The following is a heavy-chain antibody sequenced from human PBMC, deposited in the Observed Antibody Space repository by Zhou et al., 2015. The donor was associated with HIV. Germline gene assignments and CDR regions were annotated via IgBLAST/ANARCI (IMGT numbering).Heavy chain of an antibody. CDR2: IWYDGSNK. CDR1: GFTFSSYA. J-gene: IGHJ3*02. Sequence: QVQLVDSGGGVVQPGRSLRLSCAASGFTFSSYAMHWVRQAPGKGLEWVAVIWYDGSNKYYADSVKGRFTISRDNAKNSMYLQINSLRAEDTAVYYCARDQRRELDHDAFDIWGQGTMVTVSS. D-gene: IGHD1-7*01. CDR3: ARDQRRELDHDAFDI. V-gene: IGHV3-33*08.